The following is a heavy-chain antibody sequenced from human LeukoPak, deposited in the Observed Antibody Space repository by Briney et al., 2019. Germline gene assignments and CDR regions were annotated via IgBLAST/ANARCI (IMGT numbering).Heavy chain of an antibody. CDR2: TYYRSKWYD. D-gene: IGHD6-19*01. CDR1: GDSVSSNTAA. Sequence: SQTLSLTCAISGDSVSSNTAAWNWIRQSPSRGLEWLGRTYYRSKWYDDYAVFVKSRIIINPDTSKNQFYLRLNSVTPEDTAVYYCARNNPNSSGWYSFDSWGQGTLVTVSS. V-gene: IGHV6-1*01. J-gene: IGHJ4*02. CDR3: ARNNPNSSGWYSFDS.